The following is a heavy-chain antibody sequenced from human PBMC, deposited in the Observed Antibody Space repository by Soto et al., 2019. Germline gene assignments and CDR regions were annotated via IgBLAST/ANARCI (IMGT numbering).Heavy chain of an antibody. V-gene: IGHV4-31*03. D-gene: IGHD5-18*01. Sequence: QVQLQESGPGLVKPSQTLSLSCTVSGGSISSAAYYWSWIRQHPGKGLEWIGYISHSGSTYYTPSLKSRVIIAADTSKNQFSLNLTSVTAADTAVYYSAREYTYGSNFFDCWGQGAPVTVSS. J-gene: IGHJ4*02. CDR1: GGSISSAAYY. CDR2: ISHSGST. CDR3: AREYTYGSNFFDC.